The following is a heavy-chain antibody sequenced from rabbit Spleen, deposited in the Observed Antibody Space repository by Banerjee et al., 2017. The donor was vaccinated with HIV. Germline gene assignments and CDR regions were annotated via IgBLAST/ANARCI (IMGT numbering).Heavy chain of an antibody. CDR1: GLSFSSRGW. V-gene: IGHV1S40*01. Sequence: QSLEESGGDLVKPGASLTLTCTASGLSFSSRGWISWVRQAPGKGPEWIACIYTGSSGNTYYASWAKGRFTISKTSSTAVALQMTSLTAADTATYFCARDTSSSFSSYGMDLWGQGTLVTVS. D-gene: IGHD1-1*01. J-gene: IGHJ6*01. CDR3: ARDTSSSFSSYGMDL. CDR2: IYTGSSGNT.